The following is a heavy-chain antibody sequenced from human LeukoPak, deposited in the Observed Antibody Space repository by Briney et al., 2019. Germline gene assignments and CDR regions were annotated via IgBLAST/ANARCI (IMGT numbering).Heavy chain of an antibody. J-gene: IGHJ5*02. CDR2: ISYDGNNK. CDR3: ARDASHSSGWYYSPGVNWFDP. CDR1: GFTFSSYA. Sequence: GGSLRLSCAASGFTFSSYAMHWVRQAPGKGLSWVAVISYDGNNKYYADSVKGRFTISRDNSKNTLYLQMNSLRAEDTAVYHCARDASHSSGWYYSPGVNWFDPWGQGTLVTVSS. V-gene: IGHV3-30-3*01. D-gene: IGHD6-19*01.